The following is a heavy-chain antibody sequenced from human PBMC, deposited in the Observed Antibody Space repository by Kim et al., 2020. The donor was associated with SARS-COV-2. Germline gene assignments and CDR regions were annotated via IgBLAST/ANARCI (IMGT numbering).Heavy chain of an antibody. Sequence: YDPSLKSRVTRSVDTSKNQFSLKLSSVTAADTAVYYGARRHYYASYYFDYWGQGTLVTVSS. CDR3: ARRHYYASYYFDY. D-gene: IGHD1-26*01. V-gene: IGHV4-39*01. J-gene: IGHJ4*02.